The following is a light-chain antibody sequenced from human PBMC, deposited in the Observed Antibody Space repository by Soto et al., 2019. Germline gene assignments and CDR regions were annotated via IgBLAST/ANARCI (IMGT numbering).Light chain of an antibody. J-gene: IGKJ1*01. V-gene: IGKV1-27*01. CDR2: AAS. CDR1: QGINNY. Sequence: DIQMTQSPSSLSASVGDRVTITCRASQGINNYLAWYQQKPGKVPKLLIYAASTLQSGVPSRFRGSRSGTDFTLTISDVQPEDFAVYYCHQRQSWPRTFGQGTKVDIK. CDR3: HQRQSWPRT.